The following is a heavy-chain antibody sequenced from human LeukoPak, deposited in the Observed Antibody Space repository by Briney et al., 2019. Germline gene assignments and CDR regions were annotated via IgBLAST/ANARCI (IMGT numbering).Heavy chain of an antibody. J-gene: IGHJ4*02. CDR2: IKSKTDGGTT. CDR3: TTDRDITIFGVVIDDSDY. CDR1: GFTFSSYA. D-gene: IGHD3-3*01. Sequence: GGSLRLSCAASGFTFSSYAMSWVRQAPGKGLEWVGRIKSKTDGGTTDYAAPVKGRFTISRDDSKNTLYLQMNSLKTEDTAVYYCTTDRDITIFGVVIDDSDYWGQGTLVTVSS. V-gene: IGHV3-15*01.